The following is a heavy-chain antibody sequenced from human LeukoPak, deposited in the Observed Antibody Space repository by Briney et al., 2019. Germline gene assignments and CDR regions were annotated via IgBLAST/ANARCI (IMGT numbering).Heavy chain of an antibody. CDR1: GFIFRSYW. V-gene: IGHV3-7*01. J-gene: IGHJ4*02. CDR3: ARDGITCTRDY. Sequence: QAGGSLRLSCAASGFIFRSYWMVWVRQAPGKGLEWVASIDEHGFKTYYAASVTGRFTISKDTAKNSLDLQMSSLRAEDTAVYYCARDGITCTRDYWGQGALVTVSS. D-gene: IGHD1-7*01. CDR2: IDEHGFKT.